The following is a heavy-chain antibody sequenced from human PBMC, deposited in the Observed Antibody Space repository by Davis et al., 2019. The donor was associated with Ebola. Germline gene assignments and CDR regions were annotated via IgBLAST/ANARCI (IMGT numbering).Heavy chain of an antibody. CDR2: INPSGGST. CDR3: ARARGRYCSGGSCSWRGFDP. CDR1: GYTFTSYY. J-gene: IGHJ5*02. V-gene: IGHV1-46*01. D-gene: IGHD2-15*01. Sequence: AASVKVSCKASGYTFTSYYMHWVRQAPGQGLEWMGIINPSGGSTSYAQKFQGRVTMTRETSTNTVYMELSSLGSEDTAVYYCARARGRYCSGGSCSWRGFDPWGQGTLVTVSS.